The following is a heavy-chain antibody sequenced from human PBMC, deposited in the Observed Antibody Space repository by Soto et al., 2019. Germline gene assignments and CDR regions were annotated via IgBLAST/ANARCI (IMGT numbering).Heavy chain of an antibody. CDR1: GGTFSSYA. V-gene: IGHV1-69*01. J-gene: IGHJ5*02. CDR3: AIAPHCGGDCYIPWFGP. CDR2: IIPIFGTA. D-gene: IGHD2-21*02. Sequence: QVQLVQSGAEVKKPGSSVKVSCKASGGTFSSYAISWVRQAPGQGLEWMGGIIPIFGTANYAQKFQGRVTITADGSRSTAYMELSSVRSEDSAVYYCAIAPHCGGDCYIPWFGPWGQGTLVTVSS.